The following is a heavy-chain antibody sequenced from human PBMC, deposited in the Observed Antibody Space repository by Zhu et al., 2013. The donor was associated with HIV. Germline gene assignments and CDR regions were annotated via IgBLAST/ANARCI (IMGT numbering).Heavy chain of an antibody. CDR1: GYTFSNYY. CDR3: AREHYYDSSGNDY. J-gene: IGHJ4*02. CDR2: INPSGGST. V-gene: IGHV1-46*01. Sequence: QVQLVQSGTEVKKPGAQQGSCKASGYTFSNYYLHWVRQAPGQGLEWMGIINPSGGSTSYAQKFQGRVTMTRDTSTSTVYMELSSLRSEDTAVYYCAREHYYDSSGNDYWGQGTLVTVSS. D-gene: IGHD3-22*01.